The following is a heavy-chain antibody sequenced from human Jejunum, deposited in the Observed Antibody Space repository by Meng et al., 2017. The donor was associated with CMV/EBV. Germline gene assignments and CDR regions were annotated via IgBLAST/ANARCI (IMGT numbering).Heavy chain of an antibody. V-gene: IGHV4-34*01. CDR1: GDSLSGYY. CDR3: ARGGSSSWSRWLDP. Sequence: VYGDSLSGYYWSWVRQPPGKGLEWIGEINHSGTTHYSPSLKSRVTLSVDTSKNQISLKMTSVTAADTAVYFCARGGSSSWSRWLDPWGQGSLVTVSS. D-gene: IGHD6-13*01. J-gene: IGHJ5*02. CDR2: INHSGTT.